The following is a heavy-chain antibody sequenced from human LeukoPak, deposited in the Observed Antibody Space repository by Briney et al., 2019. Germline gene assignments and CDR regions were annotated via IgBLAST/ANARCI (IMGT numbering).Heavy chain of an antibody. CDR3: ARRRNRLAGAGADY. CDR2: IKQDGSEK. CDR1: GFTFSSYW. D-gene: IGHD6-13*01. V-gene: IGHV3-7*03. J-gene: IGHJ4*02. Sequence: GGSLRLSCAASGFTFSSYWMSWVRQAPGKGLEWVANIKQDGSEKYYVDSVKGRFTISRDNAKNSLFLQMNSLRAEDTAVYYCARRRNRLAGAGADYWGQGTLVTVSS.